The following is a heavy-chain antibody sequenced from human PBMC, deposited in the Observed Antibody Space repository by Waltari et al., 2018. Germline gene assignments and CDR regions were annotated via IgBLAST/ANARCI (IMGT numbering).Heavy chain of an antibody. Sequence: QVQLVQSGAEMRKPGASVKVSCQPSGYTFSAYYVHWVRQAPGQGLEWMGGINPKMGETNYAQNFQGRATMTRNTSISTVYMELSRLTSDDTAVYYCARDLMTTVTTEFYFDYWGQGTLVIISS. CDR2: INPKMGET. V-gene: IGHV1-2*02. CDR1: GYTFSAYY. CDR3: ARDLMTTVTTEFYFDY. D-gene: IGHD4-4*01. J-gene: IGHJ4*02.